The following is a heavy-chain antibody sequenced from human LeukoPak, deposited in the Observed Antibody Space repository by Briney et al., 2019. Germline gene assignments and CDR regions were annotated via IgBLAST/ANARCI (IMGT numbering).Heavy chain of an antibody. CDR2: IYPGDSDT. D-gene: IGHD3-22*01. CDR3: ARRRLGSSGYFDDAFDI. V-gene: IGHV5-51*01. Sequence: GASLQISCKGSGYIFTSYWIGWVRQLPGKGLEWMGIIYPGDSDTRYSPSFQGQVTISADKSISTAYLQWSSLKASDTAMYYCARRRLGSSGYFDDAFDIWGQGTMVTVSS. CDR1: GYIFTSYW. J-gene: IGHJ3*02.